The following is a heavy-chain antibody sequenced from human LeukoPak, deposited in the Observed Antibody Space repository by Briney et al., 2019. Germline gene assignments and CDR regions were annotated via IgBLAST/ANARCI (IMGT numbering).Heavy chain of an antibody. CDR3: ARGTYRHDY. V-gene: IGHV3-11*04. J-gene: IGHJ4*02. CDR2: ISDSGSDI. Sequence: GGSLTLSCAASGFTFSDYYMNWIRHAPGEGLEWVSYISDSGSDIYYADSVKGRFTISRDNAENSLFLQMSSLRAEDTAVYYCARGTYRHDYWGQGTLVTVSS. CDR1: GFTFSDYY.